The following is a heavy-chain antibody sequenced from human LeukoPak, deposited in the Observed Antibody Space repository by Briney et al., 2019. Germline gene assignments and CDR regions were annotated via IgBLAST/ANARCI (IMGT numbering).Heavy chain of an antibody. V-gene: IGHV1-2*04. CDR2: INPNSGGT. CDR1: GYTFTGYY. J-gene: IGHJ4*02. CDR3: ARLSGGRDAVAGSWVFDY. D-gene: IGHD6-19*01. Sequence: ASVKVSCKASGYTFTGYYMHWVRQAPGQGLEWMGWINPNSGGTNYAQKFQGWVTMTRDTSISTAYMELSRLRSDDTAVYYCARLSGGRDAVAGSWVFDYWGQGTLVTVSS.